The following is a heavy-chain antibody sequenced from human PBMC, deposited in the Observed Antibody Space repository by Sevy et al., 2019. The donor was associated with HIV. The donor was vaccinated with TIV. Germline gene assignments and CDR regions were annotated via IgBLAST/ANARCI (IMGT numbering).Heavy chain of an antibody. CDR1: AFSFNTYA. J-gene: IGHJ4*02. CDR2: ISGSGDST. CDR3: AKPRGSFYFDY. D-gene: IGHD3-16*01. V-gene: IGHV3-23*01. Sequence: GGSLRLSCAASAFSFNTYAVSWVRRAPGKGLEWVSTISGSGDSTFYSDSVKGRFTISRDNSKNTLYLQMNSLRAEDTAVYYCAKPRGSFYFDYWGQGTLVTVSS.